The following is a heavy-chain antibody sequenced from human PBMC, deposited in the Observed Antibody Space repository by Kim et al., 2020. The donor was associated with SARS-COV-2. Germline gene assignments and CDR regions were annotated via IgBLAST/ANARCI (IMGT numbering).Heavy chain of an antibody. Sequence: SQTLSLTCAVYGGSFSGYYWSWIRQPPGKGLEWIGEINHSGSTNYNPSLKSRVTISVDTSKNQFSLKLSSVTTADTAVYYCARVSYSYGIDYWGQGTLVT. D-gene: IGHD5-18*01. CDR3: ARVSYSYGIDY. CDR1: GGSFSGYY. CDR2: INHSGST. V-gene: IGHV4-34*01. J-gene: IGHJ4*02.